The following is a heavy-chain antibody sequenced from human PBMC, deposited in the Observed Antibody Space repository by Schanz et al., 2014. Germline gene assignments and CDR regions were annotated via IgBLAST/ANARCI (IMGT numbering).Heavy chain of an antibody. J-gene: IGHJ4*02. D-gene: IGHD1-26*01. CDR3: AKEWSPSF. V-gene: IGHV3-30*04. CDR2: ISGNGGEK. Sequence: QVQLVESGGGVVQPGRSLRLSCAASGFSFSTYAMHWVRQAPGKGLRCVAVISGNGGEKYYADSVKGRFTISRDNSENTLFLEMNSLRPEDTAIYYCAKEWSPSFWGQGTLVTVSS. CDR1: GFSFSTYA.